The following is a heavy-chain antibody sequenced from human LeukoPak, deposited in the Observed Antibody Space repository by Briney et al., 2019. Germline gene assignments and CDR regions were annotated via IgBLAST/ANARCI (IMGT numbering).Heavy chain of an antibody. CDR3: AGGRSSSPDDY. CDR1: GYTFTSYD. V-gene: IGHV1-8*01. Sequence: ASVKVSCKASGYTFTSYDINWVRQTTGQGLEWMGWMNPNSGNTGYAQKFQGRVTMTRNTSINTAYMELSSLRSEDTAVYYCAGGRSSSPDDYWGQGTLVTVSS. D-gene: IGHD6-6*01. J-gene: IGHJ4*02. CDR2: MNPNSGNT.